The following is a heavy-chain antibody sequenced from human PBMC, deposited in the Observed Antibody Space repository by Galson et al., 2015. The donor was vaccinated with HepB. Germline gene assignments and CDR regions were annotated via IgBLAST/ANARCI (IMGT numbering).Heavy chain of an antibody. J-gene: IGHJ6*02. Sequence: MNWVRQAPGKGLEWVSSISSSSSYIYYADSVKGRFTISRDNAKNSLYLQMNSLRAEDTAVYYCARERSYYGMDVWGQGTTVTVSS. D-gene: IGHD6-19*01. V-gene: IGHV3-21*01. CDR3: ARERSYYGMDV. CDR2: ISSSSSYI.